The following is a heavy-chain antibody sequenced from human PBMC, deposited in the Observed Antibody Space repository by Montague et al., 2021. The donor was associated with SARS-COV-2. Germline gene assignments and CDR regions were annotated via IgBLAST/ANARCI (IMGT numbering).Heavy chain of an antibody. CDR1: RFTFSDLF. J-gene: IGHJ2*01. Sequence: SLRLSCAASRFTFSDLFVDWVRQAPGKGLEWVCRSRARVNGYTTEYAATVQGRFTISRNASQRSLHLQMNRLKTEDTAVYYCAISRYSSGLDLWGRGALVIVSS. CDR2: SRARVNGYTT. D-gene: IGHD2-15*01. CDR3: AISRYSSGLDL. V-gene: IGHV3-72*01.